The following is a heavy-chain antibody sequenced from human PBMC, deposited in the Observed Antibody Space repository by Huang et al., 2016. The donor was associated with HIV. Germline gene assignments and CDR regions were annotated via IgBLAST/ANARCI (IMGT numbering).Heavy chain of an antibody. J-gene: IGHJ5*02. CDR2: IGNDSSYI. CDR1: GFAFSSYG. Sequence: EVELVESGGGLVKPGGSLRLSCAASGFAFSSYGMNWVRQAPGKGLELVTFIGNDSSYIYYADSVKGRVTISRDNAKSSIYLQLDSLRAEDTAVYYCAYQQWLVGGLNHWGQGTLVVVSS. D-gene: IGHD6-19*01. CDR3: AYQQWLVGGLNH. V-gene: IGHV3-21*02.